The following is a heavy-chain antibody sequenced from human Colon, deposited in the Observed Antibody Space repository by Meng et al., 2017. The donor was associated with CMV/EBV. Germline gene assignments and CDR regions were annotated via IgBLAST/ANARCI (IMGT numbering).Heavy chain of an antibody. D-gene: IGHD3-3*01. CDR3: ARDVFRGEAFDI. V-gene: IGHV3-48*03. Sequence: GGSLRLSCAASGFSFNYYEMNWVRQAPGKGLEWISYISSSGMTVQYAESVKGRFTISRDNAKNSLYLQMNGLRAEDTAVYYCARDVFRGEAFDIWGQGTKVTVSS. CDR2: ISSSGMTV. CDR1: GFSFNYYE. J-gene: IGHJ3*02.